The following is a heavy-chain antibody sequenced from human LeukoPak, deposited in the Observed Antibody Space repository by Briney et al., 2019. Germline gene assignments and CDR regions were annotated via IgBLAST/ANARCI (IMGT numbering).Heavy chain of an antibody. CDR2: ISSSSSYI. CDR3: ARDGRGFDP. Sequence: GGSLRLSCAASGFTFSSYSMNWVREAPGMGLEWVSSISSSSSYIYYADSVKGRFTISRGNAKNSLYLQMNSLRAEDTAVYYCARDGRGFDPWGQGTLLTVSS. V-gene: IGHV3-21*01. J-gene: IGHJ5*02. CDR1: GFTFSSYS.